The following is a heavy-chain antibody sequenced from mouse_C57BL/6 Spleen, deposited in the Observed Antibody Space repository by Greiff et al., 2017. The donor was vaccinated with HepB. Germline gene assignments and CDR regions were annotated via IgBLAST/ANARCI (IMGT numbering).Heavy chain of an antibody. CDR2: INYDGSST. J-gene: IGHJ1*03. D-gene: IGHD1-1*01. V-gene: IGHV5-16*01. CDR1: GFTFSDYY. Sequence: EVMLVESEGGLVQPGSSMKLSCTASGFTFSDYYMAWVRQVPEKGLEWVANINYDGSSTYYLDSLKSRFIISRDNAKNILYLQMSSLKSEDTATYYCARDDYYGSRRGYFDVWGTGTTVTVSS. CDR3: ARDDYYGSRRGYFDV.